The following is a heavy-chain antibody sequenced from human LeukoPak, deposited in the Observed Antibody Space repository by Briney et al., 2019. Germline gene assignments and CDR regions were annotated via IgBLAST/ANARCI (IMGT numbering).Heavy chain of an antibody. D-gene: IGHD1-26*01. Sequence: GGSLRLSCSASGTAFRTYAMHWVRQPPGKGLYYVSAISINGGSTYYADSVRGRFTISRDNSKNTLYLQMDSLRAEDTAVYYCARADRGSHSYFQHWGQGTLVTVSS. CDR1: GTAFRTYA. CDR3: ARADRGSHSYFQH. V-gene: IGHV3-64*04. CDR2: ISINGGST. J-gene: IGHJ1*01.